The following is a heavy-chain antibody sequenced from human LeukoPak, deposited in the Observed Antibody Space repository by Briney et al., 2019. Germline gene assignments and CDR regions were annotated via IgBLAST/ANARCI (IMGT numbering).Heavy chain of an antibody. CDR3: ARHSSGWLAPGDY. J-gene: IGHJ4*02. D-gene: IGHD6-19*01. V-gene: IGHV4-59*08. CDR1: GGSFSGYY. Sequence: SETLSLTCAVYGGSFSGYYWSWIRQPPGKGLEWIGYIYYSGSTNYNPSLKSRVTISVDTSKNQFSLKLSSVTAADTAVYYCARHSSGWLAPGDYWGQGTLVTVSS. CDR2: IYYSGST.